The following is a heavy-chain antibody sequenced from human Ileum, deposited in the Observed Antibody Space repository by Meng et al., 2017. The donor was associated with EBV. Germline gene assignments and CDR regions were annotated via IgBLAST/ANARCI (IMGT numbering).Heavy chain of an antibody. CDR2: IFNSGST. CDR1: GASISSTPYY. J-gene: IGHJ1*01. D-gene: IGHD6-13*01. CDR3: ARDYSSSWYSGGFFKY. Sequence: LRLQESVPGLGKPSQTLSLTCTVSGASISSTPYYWGWIRQPPGKGLEWIGNIFNSGSTSYSPSLKSRVTISVDTSKNQFSLKLSSVTAADTAVYYCARDYSSSWYSGGFFKYWGQGILVTVSS. V-gene: IGHV4-39*07.